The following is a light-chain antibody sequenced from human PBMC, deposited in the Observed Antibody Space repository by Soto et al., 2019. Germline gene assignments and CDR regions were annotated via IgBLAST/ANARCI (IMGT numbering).Light chain of an antibody. Sequence: QSVLTQPASGSGAPGQAITISCTGTSSDVGGYNYVSWYQQHPGKAPKLMIYDVSNRPSGVSNRFSGSKSGNTASLTISGLQAEDEADYYCSSYTSSRTHVFGTGTKVTVL. J-gene: IGLJ1*01. CDR3: SSYTSSRTHV. V-gene: IGLV2-14*01. CDR2: DVS. CDR1: SSDVGGYNY.